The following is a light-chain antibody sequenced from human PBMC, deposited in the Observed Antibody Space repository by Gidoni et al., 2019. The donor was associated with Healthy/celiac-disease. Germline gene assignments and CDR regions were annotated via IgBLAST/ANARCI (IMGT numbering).Light chain of an antibody. V-gene: IGKV3-20*01. CDR2: GAS. CDR3: QQYGSRRA. Sequence: IVLTQSPGTLSLSPGERATLSCRASQSVSSSYLAWYQQKPGQAPRLLIYGASSRATGIPDRFSGSGSGTDFTLTISRLEPEDFAVYYCQQYGSRRAFXXXTKVEIK. J-gene: IGKJ1*01. CDR1: QSVSSSY.